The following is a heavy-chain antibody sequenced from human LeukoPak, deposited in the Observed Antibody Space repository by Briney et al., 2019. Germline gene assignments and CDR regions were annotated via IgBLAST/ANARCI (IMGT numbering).Heavy chain of an antibody. CDR2: ISPNGGTT. Sequence: ASVKVSCKASGYTFTDYFIHWVRQAPGQGLEWMGIISPNGGTTNYAQKFQDRVTMTRDTSTSTVYMELSSLRSEDTAVYYCAREDIVVVPAATNYYYYYGMDVWGQGTTVTVSS. J-gene: IGHJ6*02. CDR3: AREDIVVVPAATNYYYYYGMDV. CDR1: GYTFTDYF. V-gene: IGHV1-46*01. D-gene: IGHD2-2*01.